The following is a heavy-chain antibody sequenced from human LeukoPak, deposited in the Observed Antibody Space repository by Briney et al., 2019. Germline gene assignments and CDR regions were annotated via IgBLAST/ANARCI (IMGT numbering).Heavy chain of an antibody. J-gene: IGHJ6*03. V-gene: IGHV3-21*01. CDR1: GFTFSSYS. Sequence: GGSLRLSCAASGFTFSSYSMNWVRQAPGKGLEWVSSISSSSSYIYYADSVKGRFTISRDNAKNSLYLQMNSLRAEDTAVYYCARVVTTYYMDVWGKGTTVTVSS. CDR3: ARVVTTYYMDV. CDR2: ISSSSSYI. D-gene: IGHD5-18*01.